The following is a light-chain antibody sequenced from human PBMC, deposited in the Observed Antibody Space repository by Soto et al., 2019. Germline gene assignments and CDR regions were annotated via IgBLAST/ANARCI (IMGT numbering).Light chain of an antibody. CDR1: QSVASSY. CDR3: HQYGSSSWT. CDR2: GAS. J-gene: IGKJ1*01. V-gene: IGKV3-20*01. Sequence: EIVLTQSPGTLSLSPGERVTLSCRASQSVASSYLAWYQQKPGQAPRLLIYGASSRATGIPDRFSGSGSGTDFTLTISRLEPEDFAAYYCHQYGSSSWTFGQGTKVEIK.